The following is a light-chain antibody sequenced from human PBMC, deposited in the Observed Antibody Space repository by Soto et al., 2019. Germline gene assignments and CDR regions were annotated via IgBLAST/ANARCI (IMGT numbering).Light chain of an antibody. J-gene: IGKJ1*01. CDR1: QSVGSF. CDR2: DAI. V-gene: IGKV3-11*01. Sequence: EIVLTQSPATLSLSPGERATLSCRASQSVGSFLAWYQQKPGQAPRLLIYDAINRATGIPARFTASGSGTDFTLTISSLEPEDFAVYYCQQRSNWPPWTFGQGTKVEIK. CDR3: QQRSNWPPWT.